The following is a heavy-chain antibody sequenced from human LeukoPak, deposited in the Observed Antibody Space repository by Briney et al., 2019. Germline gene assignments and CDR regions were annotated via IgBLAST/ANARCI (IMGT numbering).Heavy chain of an antibody. D-gene: IGHD6-19*01. J-gene: IGHJ4*02. CDR2: ISGSGGST. CDR3: ARYDSSALIRGYY. Sequence: GGSLRLSCAASGFTFSSYAMSWVRQAPGKGLEWVSAISGSGGSTYYADSVKGRFTISRDNAKNSLYLQMSSLRVEDTAVYYCARYDSSALIRGYYWGQGTLVTVSS. CDR1: GFTFSSYA. V-gene: IGHV3-23*01.